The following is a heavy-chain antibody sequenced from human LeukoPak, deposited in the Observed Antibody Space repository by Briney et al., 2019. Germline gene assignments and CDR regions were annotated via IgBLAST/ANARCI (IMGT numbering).Heavy chain of an antibody. CDR3: ARDQRGFSYSKYYFDY. Sequence: GRSLRLSCAASGFSFSSYCMLWVRQAPGKGLEWVADIWYDGSNKYYADSVKGRFTISRDNSKNTLYLQMNSLRAEDTAVYYCARDQRGFSYSKYYFDYGGQGTLVTVSS. D-gene: IGHD5-18*01. J-gene: IGHJ4*02. CDR2: IWYDGSNK. CDR1: GFSFSSYC. V-gene: IGHV3-33*01.